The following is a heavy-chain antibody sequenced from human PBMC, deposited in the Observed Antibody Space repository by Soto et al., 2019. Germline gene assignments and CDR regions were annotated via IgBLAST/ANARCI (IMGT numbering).Heavy chain of an antibody. CDR1: GFTFSSYA. CDR3: AKDPDYYDSSGYYGMDV. CDR2: ISGSGGST. D-gene: IGHD3-22*01. J-gene: IGHJ6*02. Sequence: PGGSLRLSWAASGFTFSSYAMSWVRQAPGKGLEWVSAISGSGGSTYYADSVKGRFTISRDNSKNTLYLQMNSLRAEDTAVYYCAKDPDYYDSSGYYGMDVWGQGTTVTVSS. V-gene: IGHV3-23*01.